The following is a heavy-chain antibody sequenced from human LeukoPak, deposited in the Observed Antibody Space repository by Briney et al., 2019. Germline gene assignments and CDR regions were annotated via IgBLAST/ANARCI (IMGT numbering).Heavy chain of an antibody. V-gene: IGHV4-39*07. CDR1: GGSISSSGYY. CDR2: IYYSGST. Sequence: SETLSLTCTVSGGSISSSGYYWGRVRQPPGKGLEWIGSIYYSGSTYYNPSLKSRVTISVDTSKNQFSLKLSSVTAADTAVYYCARDWGTGYCSNGVCYFDYWGQGTLVTVSS. CDR3: ARDWGTGYCSNGVCYFDY. D-gene: IGHD2-8*01. J-gene: IGHJ4*02.